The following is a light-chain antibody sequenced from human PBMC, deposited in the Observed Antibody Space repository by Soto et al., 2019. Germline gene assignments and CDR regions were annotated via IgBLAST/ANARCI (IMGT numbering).Light chain of an antibody. V-gene: IGLV2-14*01. CDR3: SSYTSSSHYV. CDR1: SSDVGGYNY. CDR2: DVS. Sequence: QSVLTQPASVSWSPGQSITISCTGTSSDVGGYNYVSWYQQHPGKAPKLMIYDVSNRPSGVSNRFSGSKSGNTASLTISGLQAEDEADYYCSSYTSSSHYVFGTGTKVTVL. J-gene: IGLJ1*01.